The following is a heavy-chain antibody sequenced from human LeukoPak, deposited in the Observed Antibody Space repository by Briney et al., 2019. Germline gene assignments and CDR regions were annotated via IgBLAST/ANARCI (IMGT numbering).Heavy chain of an antibody. V-gene: IGHV3-69-1*01. CDR2: ITSGDFV. CDR3: ARGGFNMVRGVIIPSNSYFYYMDI. J-gene: IGHJ6*03. CDR1: GFTFSAYS. Sequence: GRSLRLSCAASGFTFSAYSMNWVRQAPGKGLEWVSSITSGDFVYFADSLKGRFTISRDNAKSSLYLQMNSLRADDTAVYYCARGGFNMVRGVIIPSNSYFYYMDIWGKGTTVTVSS. D-gene: IGHD3-10*01.